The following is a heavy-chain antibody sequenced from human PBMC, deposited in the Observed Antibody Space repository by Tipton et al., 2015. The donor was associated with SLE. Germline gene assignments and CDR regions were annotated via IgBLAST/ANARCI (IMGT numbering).Heavy chain of an antibody. CDR1: GFTFSNYG. CDR3: ARETSITESWNFDL. D-gene: IGHD4-11*01. Sequence: SLRLSCAASGFTFSNYGMHWVRQSPREGLVWVSRINSDRTNTWYADAVKGRFTISRDNAENTLFLQMNSLRVEDTAIYYCARETSITESWNFDLWGRGTLVTVSA. CDR2: INSDRTNT. V-gene: IGHV3-74*01. J-gene: IGHJ2*01.